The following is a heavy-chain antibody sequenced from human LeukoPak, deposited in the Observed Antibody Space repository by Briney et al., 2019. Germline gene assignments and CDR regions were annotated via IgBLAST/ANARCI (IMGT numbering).Heavy chain of an antibody. Sequence: SQTLSLTCAISGDSVSSNSAGWNWIRQSPSRGLEWLGRTYYRSKWYNDYAVSVKSRITINPDTSKNQFSLQLNSVTPEDTAVYYCAREDGYNLNAFDIWGQGTMVTVSS. CDR3: AREDGYNLNAFDI. CDR1: GDSVSSNSAG. D-gene: IGHD5-24*01. V-gene: IGHV6-1*01. J-gene: IGHJ3*02. CDR2: TYYRSKWYN.